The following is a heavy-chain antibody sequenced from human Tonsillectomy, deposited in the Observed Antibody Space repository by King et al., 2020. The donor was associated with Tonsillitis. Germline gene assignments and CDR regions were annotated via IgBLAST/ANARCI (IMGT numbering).Heavy chain of an antibody. CDR3: ARVGNYNAYYFDY. Sequence: VQLVESGGGLVQPGGSLRLSCAASGFTFSDHYMYWVRQAPGKGLEWVGRTRNKANSYTTEYAASVKGRFTISRDDSKNSLYLQMNSLKTEDTAVYYCARVGNYNAYYFDYWGQGTLVTVSS. CDR1: GFTFSDHY. CDR2: TRNKANSYTT. J-gene: IGHJ4*02. V-gene: IGHV3-72*01. D-gene: IGHD1-7*01.